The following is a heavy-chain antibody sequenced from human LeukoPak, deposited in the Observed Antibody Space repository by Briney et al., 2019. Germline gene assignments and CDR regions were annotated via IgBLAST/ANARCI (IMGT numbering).Heavy chain of an antibody. J-gene: IGHJ3*02. V-gene: IGHV3-21*01. CDR1: GFTFSSYA. CDR3: ARDGQLGDAFDI. CDR2: ISSSSSYI. Sequence: GGSLRLSCAASGFTFSSYAMSWVRQAPGKGLEWVSSISSSSSYIYYADSVKGRFTISRDNAKNSLYLQMNSLRAEDTAVYYCARDGQLGDAFDIWGQGTMVTVSS. D-gene: IGHD6-6*01.